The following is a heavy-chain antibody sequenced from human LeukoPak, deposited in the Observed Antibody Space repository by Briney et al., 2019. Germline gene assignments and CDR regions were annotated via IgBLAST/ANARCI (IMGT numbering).Heavy chain of an antibody. CDR3: ARAKGRSPLFDY. Sequence: SQTLSLTCAISGDSVSSNSAAWNWIRQSPSRGLEWLGRTYYRSKWYNDYAVSVKGRIAINPDTSKNHSSLQLNSVTPEDTAVYYCARAKGRSPLFDYWGQGTLVTVSS. D-gene: IGHD6-13*01. CDR2: TYYRSKWYN. CDR1: GDSVSSNSAA. J-gene: IGHJ4*02. V-gene: IGHV6-1*01.